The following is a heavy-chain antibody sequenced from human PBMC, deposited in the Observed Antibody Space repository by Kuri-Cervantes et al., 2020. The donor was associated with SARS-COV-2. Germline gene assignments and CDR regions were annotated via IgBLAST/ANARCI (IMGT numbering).Heavy chain of an antibody. D-gene: IGHD1-1*01. J-gene: IGHJ4*02. CDR2: INPDGSYT. CDR1: GFTFSGHW. CDR3: VRDGDHWNFDY. Sequence: GGSLRLSCAASGFTFSGHWTHWVRQAPGKGLAWVSPINPDGSYTNNADSVKGRFTLSRDNAKKMLFLQMNSLRAADTAVYYCVRDGDHWNFDYWGQGTLVTISS. V-gene: IGHV3-74*01.